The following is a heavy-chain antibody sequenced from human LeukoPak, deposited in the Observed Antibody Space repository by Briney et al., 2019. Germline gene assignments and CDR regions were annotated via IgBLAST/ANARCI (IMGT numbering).Heavy chain of an antibody. CDR3: AREGIAEQLVRGWFDP. J-gene: IGHJ5*02. Sequence: SETLSLTCTVSGGSISSGGYYWSWIRQPPGKGLEWIGYIYHSGSTYYNPSLKSRVTISVDTSKNQFSLKLNSVTAADTAVYYCAREGIAEQLVRGWFDPWGQGTLVTVSS. CDR1: GGSISSGGYY. D-gene: IGHD6-6*01. V-gene: IGHV4-30-2*01. CDR2: IYHSGST.